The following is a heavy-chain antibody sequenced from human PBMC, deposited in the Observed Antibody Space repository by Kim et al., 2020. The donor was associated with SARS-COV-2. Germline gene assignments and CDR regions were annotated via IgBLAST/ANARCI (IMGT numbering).Heavy chain of an antibody. V-gene: IGHV3-53*01. CDR3: ARGSNYYGSGSYYNNGYYFDY. CDR1: GFTVSSNY. Sequence: GGSLRLSCAASGFTVSSNYMSWVRQAPGKGLEWVSVIYSGGSTYYADSVKGRFTISRDNSKNTLYLQMNSLRAEDTAVYYCARGSNYYGSGSYYNNGYYFDYWGQGTLVTVSS. CDR2: IYSGGST. J-gene: IGHJ4*02. D-gene: IGHD3-10*01.